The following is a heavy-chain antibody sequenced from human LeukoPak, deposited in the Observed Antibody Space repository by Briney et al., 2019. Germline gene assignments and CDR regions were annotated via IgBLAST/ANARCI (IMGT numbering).Heavy chain of an antibody. CDR1: GFTFSTYS. D-gene: IGHD3-10*01. V-gene: IGHV3-30*18. CDR2: ISYDGSNK. CDR3: AKDTMVRGVIIKDY. J-gene: IGHJ4*02. Sequence: GGSLRLSCAASGFTFSTYSMNWVRQAPGKGLEWVAVISYDGSNKYYADSVKGRFTISRDNSKNTLYLQMNSLRAEDTAVYYCAKDTMVRGVIIKDYWGQGTLVTVSS.